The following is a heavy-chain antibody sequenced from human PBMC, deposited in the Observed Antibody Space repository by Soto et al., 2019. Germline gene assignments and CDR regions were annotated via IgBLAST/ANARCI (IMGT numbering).Heavy chain of an antibody. Sequence: SETLSLTCAVYGGSFSGYYWSWTRQPPGKGLEWIGEINHSGSTNYNPSLKSRVTISVDTSKNQFSLKLSSVTAADTAVYYCARGQRFLEWLFYYYYGMDVWGQGTTVTVSS. J-gene: IGHJ6*02. CDR2: INHSGST. CDR1: GGSFSGYY. CDR3: ARGQRFLEWLFYYYYGMDV. V-gene: IGHV4-34*01. D-gene: IGHD3-3*01.